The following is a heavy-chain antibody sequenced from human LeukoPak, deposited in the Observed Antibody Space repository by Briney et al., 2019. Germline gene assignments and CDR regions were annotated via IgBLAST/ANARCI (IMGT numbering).Heavy chain of an antibody. CDR1: GFTFSSYA. Sequence: PGGSLRLSCAASGFTFSSYAMSWVRQAPGKGLEWVSAISGSGGSTYYADSVKGRFTISRDNSKNTLYLQMNSLRAEDTAVYYCANRAVRIEVGATAYSDYWGQGTLVTVSS. V-gene: IGHV3-23*01. CDR3: ANRAVRIEVGATAYSDY. D-gene: IGHD1-26*01. J-gene: IGHJ4*02. CDR2: ISGSGGST.